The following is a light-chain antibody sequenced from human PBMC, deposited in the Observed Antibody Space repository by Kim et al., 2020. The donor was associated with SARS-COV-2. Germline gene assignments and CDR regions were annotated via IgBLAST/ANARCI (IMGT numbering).Light chain of an antibody. Sequence: VSPGEAATPPCRASQSITRNLAWYQQQPGQAPRLLMNDASTRAAGIPARFSGSGSGTEFTLTISSLQSEDFAVYYCHQYTNWPPYTFGQGTKLEI. CDR1: QSITRN. J-gene: IGKJ2*01. CDR2: DAS. CDR3: HQYTNWPPYT. V-gene: IGKV3-15*01.